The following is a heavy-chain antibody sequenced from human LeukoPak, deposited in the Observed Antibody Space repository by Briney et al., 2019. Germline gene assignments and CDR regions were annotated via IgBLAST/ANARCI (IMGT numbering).Heavy chain of an antibody. CDR1: GGTFSSYA. J-gene: IGHJ6*03. V-gene: IGHV1-8*02. D-gene: IGHD1-26*01. CDR2: MNPNSGNT. CDR3: ARALGGSYYYYMDV. Sequence: ASVKVSCKASGGTFSSYAISWVRQATGQGLEWMGWMNPNSGNTGYAQKFQGRVTMTRNTSISTAYMELSSLRSEDTAVYYCARALGGSYYYYMDVWGKGTTVTVSS.